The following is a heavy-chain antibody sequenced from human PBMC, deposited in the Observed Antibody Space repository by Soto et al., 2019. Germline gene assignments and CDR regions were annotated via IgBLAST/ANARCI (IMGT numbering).Heavy chain of an antibody. J-gene: IGHJ4*02. D-gene: IGHD2-15*01. V-gene: IGHV4-4*02. CDR3: ARFLGYCGGGSCYSFFDY. CDR2: IYHSGST. Sequence: SETLSLTCAVSGGSISSSNWWSWVRQPPGKGLEWIGEIYHSGSTNYNPSLKSRVTISADTSKNQLSLKLGSVTAADTAVYFCARFLGYCGGGSCYSFFDYWGQGTLVTVSS. CDR1: GGSISSSNW.